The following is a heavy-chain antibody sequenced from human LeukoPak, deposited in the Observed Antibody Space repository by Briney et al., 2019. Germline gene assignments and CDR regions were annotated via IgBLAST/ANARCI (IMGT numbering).Heavy chain of an antibody. J-gene: IGHJ4*02. Sequence: GGSLRLSCAASGFTFSNYAMSWVRQAPGKGLEWVSGISGSGGNTYYADSVKGRFTISRDNSKNTLYLQMNSLRAEDTAVYYCARDSENTFDYWGQGTLVTVSS. CDR2: ISGSGGNT. CDR1: GFTFSNYA. CDR3: ARDSENTFDY. V-gene: IGHV3-23*01.